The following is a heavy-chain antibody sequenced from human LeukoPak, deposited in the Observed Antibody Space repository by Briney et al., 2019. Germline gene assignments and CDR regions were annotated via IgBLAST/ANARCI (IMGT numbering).Heavy chain of an antibody. Sequence: GGSLRLSCAASGFTFSSYAMHWVRQAPGKGLEWVAVISYDGSTKYYADSVKGRFTISRDNAKNSLYLQMNSLRAEDTAVYYCARAGVRAHWFDPWGQGTLVTVSS. CDR1: GFTFSSYA. CDR2: ISYDGSTK. D-gene: IGHD7-27*01. V-gene: IGHV3-30*04. CDR3: ARAGVRAHWFDP. J-gene: IGHJ5*02.